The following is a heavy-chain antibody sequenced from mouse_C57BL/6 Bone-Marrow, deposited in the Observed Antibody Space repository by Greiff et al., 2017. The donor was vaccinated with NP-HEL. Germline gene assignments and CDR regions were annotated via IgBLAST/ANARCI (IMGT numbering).Heavy chain of an antibody. CDR3: ARHEEGQLRPYYYAMDY. Sequence: VQLQQSGAELVKPGASVKLSCKASGYTFTEYTIHWVKQRSGQGLEWIGWFYPGSGSIKYNEKFKDKATLTADKSSSTVYMELSRLTSEDSAVYFCARHEEGQLRPYYYAMDYWGQGTSVTVSS. CDR2: FYPGSGSI. CDR1: GYTFTEYT. V-gene: IGHV1-62-2*01. D-gene: IGHD3-2*02. J-gene: IGHJ4*01.